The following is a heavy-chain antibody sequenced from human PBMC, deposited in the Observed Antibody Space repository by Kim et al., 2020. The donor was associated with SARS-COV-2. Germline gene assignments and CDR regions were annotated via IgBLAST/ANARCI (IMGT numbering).Heavy chain of an antibody. D-gene: IGHD4-4*01. CDR3: ARWYYSNLVVGQFDP. Sequence: QKFQGRVTMTRNTSISTAYMELSSLRSEDTAVYYCARWYYSNLVVGQFDPWGQGTLVTVSS. V-gene: IGHV1-8*01. J-gene: IGHJ5*02.